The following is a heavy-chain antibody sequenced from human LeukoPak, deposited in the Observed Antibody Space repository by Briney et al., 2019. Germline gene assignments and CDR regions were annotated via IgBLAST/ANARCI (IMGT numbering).Heavy chain of an antibody. Sequence: GGSLRLSCAASGFTFSSYAVNGLRQAPGRGLEWVSAISGSGGSTYYADSVKGRFTISRDKSKNMLYLQLNSLRAEDTAVYYCAKDLFPTYGSGSFTACWGQGTLVTVSS. D-gene: IGHD3-10*01. J-gene: IGHJ4*02. CDR3: AKDLFPTYGSGSFTAC. CDR1: GFTFSSYA. V-gene: IGHV3-23*01. CDR2: ISGSGGST.